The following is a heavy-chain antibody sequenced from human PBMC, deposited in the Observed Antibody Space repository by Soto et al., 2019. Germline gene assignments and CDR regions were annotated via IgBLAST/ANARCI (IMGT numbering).Heavy chain of an antibody. D-gene: IGHD6-13*01. V-gene: IGHV3-30*18. CDR1: GFTFSSYG. Sequence: QVQLVESGGGVVQPGRSLRLSCAASGFTFSSYGMHWVRQAPGKGLEWVAVISYDGSNKYYADSVKGRFTISRDNSKNTLYLQMNSLRAEDTAVYYWAKLKQQLVYFDYWGQGTLVTVSS. CDR2: ISYDGSNK. CDR3: AKLKQQLVYFDY. J-gene: IGHJ4*02.